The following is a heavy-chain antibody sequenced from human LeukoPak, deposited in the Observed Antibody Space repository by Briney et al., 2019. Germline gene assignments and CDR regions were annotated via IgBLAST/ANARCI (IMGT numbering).Heavy chain of an antibody. D-gene: IGHD6-19*01. CDR1: GFTFSSYG. J-gene: IGHJ3*02. Sequence: GGSLRLSCAASGFTFSSYGMHWVRQAPGKGLEWVSSISSSSSYIYYADSVKGRFTISRDNAKNSLYLQMNSLRAEDTAVYYCARDQGIVAVAGDSNDAFDIWGQGTMVTVSS. CDR3: ARDQGIVAVAGDSNDAFDI. V-gene: IGHV3-21*01. CDR2: ISSSSSYI.